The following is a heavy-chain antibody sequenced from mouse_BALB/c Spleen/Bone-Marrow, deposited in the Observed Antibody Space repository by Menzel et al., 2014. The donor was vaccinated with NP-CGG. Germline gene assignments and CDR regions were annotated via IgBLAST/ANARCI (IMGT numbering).Heavy chain of an antibody. Sequence: EVQVVESGGGLVQPGGSRKLSCAASGFTFSSFGMHWVRQAPEKGLEWVAYIISGSNTIYYADTVKGRFTISRDNPKNTLFLQMTSLRSEDTAMYYWARSRYDVGWFAYGGQGTLVTVSA. J-gene: IGHJ3*01. CDR3: ARSRYDVGWFAY. CDR2: IISGSNTI. D-gene: IGHD2-14*01. CDR1: GFTFSSFG. V-gene: IGHV5-17*02.